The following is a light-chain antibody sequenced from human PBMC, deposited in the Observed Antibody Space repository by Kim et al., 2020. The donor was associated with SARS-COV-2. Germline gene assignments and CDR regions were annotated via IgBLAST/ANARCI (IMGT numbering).Light chain of an antibody. CDR3: QQSYRTPLT. CDR1: QTISNY. J-gene: IGKJ4*01. V-gene: IGKV1-39*01. CDR2: AAS. Sequence: DIQMTQSPSSLSASVGDRVTITCRASQTISNYLNWYQQKPGKAPKLLIYAASSLQSGVPSRFSGSGSETDFTLSITNLQREDFATYYCQQSYRTPLTFGGGTKVDIK.